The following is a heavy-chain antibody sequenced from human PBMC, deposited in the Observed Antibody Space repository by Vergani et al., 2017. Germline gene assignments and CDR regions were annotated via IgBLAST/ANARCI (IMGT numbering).Heavy chain of an antibody. CDR1: GGTFSSYA. J-gene: IGHJ6*03. V-gene: IGHV1-69*11. D-gene: IGHD3-3*01. CDR3: AGDNPQENYDFWSGYEGNHYYYYMDV. Sequence: QVQLVQSGAEVKKPGSSVKVSCKASGGTFSSYAISWVRQAPGQGLEWMGRIIPILGTANYAQKFQGRVTITADESTSTAYMELSSLRSEDTAVYYCAGDNPQENYDFWSGYEGNHYYYYMDVWGKGTTVTVSS. CDR2: IIPILGTA.